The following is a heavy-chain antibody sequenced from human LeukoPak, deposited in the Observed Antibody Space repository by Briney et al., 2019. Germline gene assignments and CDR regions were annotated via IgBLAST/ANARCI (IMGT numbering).Heavy chain of an antibody. CDR3: ARDLSRDCGGDCEVGF. J-gene: IGHJ4*02. V-gene: IGHV1-18*01. CDR1: GYTFTSYG. CDR2: ISAYNGNT. D-gene: IGHD2-21*02. Sequence: ASVKVSCKASGYTFTSYGISWVRQAPGQGLEWMGWISAYNGNTNYAQKLQGRVTMTTDTSTSTAYMELRSLRSDDTAVYYCARDLSRDCGGDCEVGFWGQGTLVTVSS.